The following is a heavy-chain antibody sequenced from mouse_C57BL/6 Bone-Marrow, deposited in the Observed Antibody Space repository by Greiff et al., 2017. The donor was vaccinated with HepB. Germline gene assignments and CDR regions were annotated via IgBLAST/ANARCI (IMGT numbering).Heavy chain of an antibody. J-gene: IGHJ4*01. V-gene: IGHV7-3*01. CDR3: ARYIGLLPLSYAMDY. D-gene: IGHD1-1*01. Sequence: EVKLVESGGGLVQPGGSLSLSCAASGFTFTDYYMSWVRQPPGKALEWLGFIRNKANGYTTEYSASVKGRFTISRDNSQSILYLQMNALRAEDSATYYCARYIGLLPLSYAMDYWGQGTSVTVSS. CDR1: GFTFTDYY. CDR2: IRNKANGYTT.